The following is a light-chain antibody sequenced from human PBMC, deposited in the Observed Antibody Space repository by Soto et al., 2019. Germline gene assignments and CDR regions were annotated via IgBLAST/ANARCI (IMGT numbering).Light chain of an antibody. CDR1: QSISSW. CDR3: KQYNSYST. Sequence: DIQMTQSPSTLSASVGDRVTITCRASQSISSWLAWYQQKPGKAPKLLIYDASSLESGVPSRFSGSGSGTEFTRAISSLQPDDFATYCCKQYNSYSTFGQGTKVEIK. CDR2: DAS. J-gene: IGKJ1*01. V-gene: IGKV1-5*01.